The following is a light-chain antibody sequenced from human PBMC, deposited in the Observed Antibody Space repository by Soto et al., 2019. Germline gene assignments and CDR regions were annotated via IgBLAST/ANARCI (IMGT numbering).Light chain of an antibody. J-gene: IGLJ2*01. V-gene: IGLV1-44*01. CDR2: SNN. Sequence: QSVLTQPPSASGTPGQRVTISCSGSTSNIGKYTVNWYQQLPGTAPKLLIHSNNQRPSGVPDRFSGSKSGTSASLAISGLQSEDETNYYCAAWDDSLNGVVFGGGTKVTV. CDR3: AAWDDSLNGVV. CDR1: TSNIGKYT.